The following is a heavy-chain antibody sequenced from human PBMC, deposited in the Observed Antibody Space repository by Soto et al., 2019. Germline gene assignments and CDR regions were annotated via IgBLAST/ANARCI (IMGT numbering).Heavy chain of an antibody. D-gene: IGHD3-10*01. Sequence: EVQLLESGGGLVQPGGSLRLSCAASGFTFSSYAMSWVRQAPGKGLEWVSAISGSGGSTYYADSVKGRFTISRDNAKNTRYLQMNSLRAEDTAVYYCAKDRGWFGESTEFDYWGQGTLVTVSS. CDR3: AKDRGWFGESTEFDY. CDR2: ISGSGGST. J-gene: IGHJ4*02. CDR1: GFTFSSYA. V-gene: IGHV3-23*01.